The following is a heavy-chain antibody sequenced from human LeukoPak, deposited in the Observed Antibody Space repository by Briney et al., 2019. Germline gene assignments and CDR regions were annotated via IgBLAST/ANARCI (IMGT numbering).Heavy chain of an antibody. CDR1: GGSISSSSYY. Sequence: SETLSLTCTVSGGSISSSSYYWGWIRQPPGKGLEWIGSIYYSGSTYYNPSLKSRVTISVDTSKNQFSLKLSSVTAADTAVYYCARLKTTSNPVDYWGQGTLVTVSS. CDR2: IYYSGST. V-gene: IGHV4-39*07. J-gene: IGHJ4*02. D-gene: IGHD4-11*01. CDR3: ARLKTTSNPVDY.